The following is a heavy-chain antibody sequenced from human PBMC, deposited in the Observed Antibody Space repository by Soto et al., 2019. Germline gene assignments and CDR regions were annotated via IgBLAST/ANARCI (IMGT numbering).Heavy chain of an antibody. CDR3: AKEDGWELHYFDS. CDR2: ISSSGGNT. J-gene: IGHJ4*02. CDR1: GFTFSSYA. V-gene: IGHV3-23*01. D-gene: IGHD1-26*01. Sequence: GGSLRLSCAASGFTFSSYAMSWVRQAPGKGLEWVSGISSSGGNTYYADSVKGRFTISRDNSKSTLYLQMHSLRAEDTAVYYCAKEDGWELHYFDSWGQGTLVTVSS.